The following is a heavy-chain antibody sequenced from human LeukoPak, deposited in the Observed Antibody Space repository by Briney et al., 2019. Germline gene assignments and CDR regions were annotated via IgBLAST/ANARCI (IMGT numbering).Heavy chain of an antibody. D-gene: IGHD2-2*02. J-gene: IGHJ6*03. V-gene: IGHV4-39*07. CDR1: GGSISSSSYY. CDR3: ARSRAVKYLYYYYYMDV. CDR2: IYYSGST. Sequence: SETLSLTCTVSGGSISSSSYYWGWIRQPPGKGLEWIGSIYYSGSTYYNPSLKSRVTISVDTSKNQFSLKLSSVTAADTAVYYCARSRAVKYLYYYYYMDVWGKGTTVTVSS.